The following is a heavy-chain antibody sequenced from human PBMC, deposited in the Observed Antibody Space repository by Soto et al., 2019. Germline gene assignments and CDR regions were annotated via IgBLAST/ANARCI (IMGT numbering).Heavy chain of an antibody. CDR2: MNPNSGNT. Sequence: ASVKVSCKASGYTFTSYDINWVRQATGQGLEWMGWMNPNSGNTGYAQKFQGRVTMTRNTSISTAYMELSSLRSEDTAVYYCARRLFGVVTNYYYYYMDVWGKGTTVTVSS. V-gene: IGHV1-8*01. CDR3: ARRLFGVVTNYYYYYMDV. CDR1: GYTFTSYD. J-gene: IGHJ6*03. D-gene: IGHD3-3*01.